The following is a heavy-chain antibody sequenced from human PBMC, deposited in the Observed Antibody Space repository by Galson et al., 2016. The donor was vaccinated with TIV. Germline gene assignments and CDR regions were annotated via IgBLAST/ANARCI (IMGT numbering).Heavy chain of an antibody. D-gene: IGHD3-10*01. CDR3: PRGYGSDPDY. V-gene: IGHV1-2*02. Sequence: SVKVSCKASGYSFSDYYVHWVRQAPGQGFEWMGWSNPNTGGTIYAQNFQGRVTLTRDTTITTVYMDVRALRHDDTAVYYCPRGYGSDPDYLGQGTLVPVSS. CDR1: GYSFSDYY. CDR2: SNPNTGGT. J-gene: IGHJ4*02.